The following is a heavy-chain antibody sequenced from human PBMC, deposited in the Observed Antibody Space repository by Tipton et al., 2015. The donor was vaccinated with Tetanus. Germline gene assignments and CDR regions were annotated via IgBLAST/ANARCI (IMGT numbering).Heavy chain of an antibody. V-gene: IGHV4-59*01. CDR2: IFYAGST. Sequence: TLSLTCTVSGVSISSYYWSWLRQSPGKGLEWIGYIFYAGSTNSNPSLKSRVTISVDKAKNQFSLKLTSVTAADTAVYYCARATEHDIMTGYDNWGPGTQVTVSS. CDR3: ARATEHDIMTGYDN. J-gene: IGHJ4*02. D-gene: IGHD3-9*01. CDR1: GVSISSYY.